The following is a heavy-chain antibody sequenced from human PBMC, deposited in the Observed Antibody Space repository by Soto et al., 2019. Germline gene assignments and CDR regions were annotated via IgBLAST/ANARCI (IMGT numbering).Heavy chain of an antibody. Sequence: PGGSLRLSCAASGFTFSSYAMNWVRQAPGKGLEWVSSITGSGSETYYADAVKGRFTISRDNSKNALFLQMDSLRAEDTALYYCAKDPKAGVFEYWGQGTLVTVSS. D-gene: IGHD3-10*01. CDR3: AKDPKAGVFEY. J-gene: IGHJ4*02. CDR1: GFTFSSYA. CDR2: ITGSGSET. V-gene: IGHV3-23*01.